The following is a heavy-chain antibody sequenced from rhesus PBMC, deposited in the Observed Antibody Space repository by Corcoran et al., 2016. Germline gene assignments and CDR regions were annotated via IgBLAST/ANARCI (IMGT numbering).Heavy chain of an antibody. CDR3: TRKGAGEGNSLDV. CDR1: GFTFSDYY. V-gene: IGHV3S4*01. D-gene: IGHD1-1*01. CDR2: ISSASSYI. Sequence: EVQLVESGGGLVQPGGSLRRSCAASGFTFSDYYMSWVRQAPGKGLEWVSSISSASSYIYYADSVKGRFTISRDNAKNSLSLQMNSLKTEDTAVYYCTRKGAGEGNSLDVWGRGVLVTVSS. J-gene: IGHJ5-2*02.